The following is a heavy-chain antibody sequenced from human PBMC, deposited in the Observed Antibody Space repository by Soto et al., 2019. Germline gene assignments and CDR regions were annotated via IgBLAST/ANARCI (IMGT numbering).Heavy chain of an antibody. CDR2: ISSNGGST. J-gene: IGHJ4*02. Sequence: EVQLVESGGGLVQPGGSLRLSCSASGFTFSSYAMHWVRQAPGKGLEYVSAISSNGGSTYYADSVKGRFTISRDNSKNTLYLQMSSLRAEDTAVYYCVKGNEYPRESSGWDLFDYWGQGTLVTVSS. CDR3: VKGNEYPRESSGWDLFDY. CDR1: GFTFSSYA. V-gene: IGHV3-64D*06. D-gene: IGHD6-19*01.